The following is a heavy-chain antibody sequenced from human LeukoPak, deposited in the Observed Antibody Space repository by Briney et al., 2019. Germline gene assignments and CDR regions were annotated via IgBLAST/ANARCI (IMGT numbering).Heavy chain of an antibody. Sequence: GGSLRLSCAASGFTFSSYWMSWVRQAPGKGLEWVANIKQDGSEKYYVDSVKGRFTISRDNSKNMLHLQMNSLRAEDTAVYYCANGPQYNILTGFYKVRSHLDYWGQGTLVTVSS. CDR1: GFTFSSYW. D-gene: IGHD3-9*01. CDR2: IKQDGSEK. CDR3: ANGPQYNILTGFYKVRSHLDY. J-gene: IGHJ4*02. V-gene: IGHV3-7*01.